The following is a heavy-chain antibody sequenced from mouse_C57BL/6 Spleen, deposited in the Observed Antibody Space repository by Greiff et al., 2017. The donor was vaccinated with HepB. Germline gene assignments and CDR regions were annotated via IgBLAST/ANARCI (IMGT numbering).Heavy chain of an antibody. Sequence: EVHLVESGGGLVQPGGSLSLSCAASGFTFTDYYMSWVRQPPGKALEWLGFIRNKANGYTTEYSASVKGRFTISRDNSQSILYLQMNALRAEDSATYYCARRIYYGNYFDYWGQGTTLTVSS. J-gene: IGHJ2*01. V-gene: IGHV7-3*01. D-gene: IGHD2-1*01. CDR1: GFTFTDYY. CDR3: ARRIYYGNYFDY. CDR2: IRNKANGYTT.